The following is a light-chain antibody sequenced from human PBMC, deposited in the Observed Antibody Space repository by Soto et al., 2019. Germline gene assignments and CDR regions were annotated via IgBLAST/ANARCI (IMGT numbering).Light chain of an antibody. CDR3: QSYDSSLSGVV. CDR2: GNS. CDR1: SSNIGAGYD. J-gene: IGLJ2*01. V-gene: IGLV1-40*01. Sequence: VLTQPPSVSGAPGQRVTISCTGSSSNIGAGYDVHWYQQLPGTAPKLLIYGNSNRPSGVPDRFSGSKSGTSASLAITGLQAEDEADYYCQSYDSSLSGVVFGGGTTLTV.